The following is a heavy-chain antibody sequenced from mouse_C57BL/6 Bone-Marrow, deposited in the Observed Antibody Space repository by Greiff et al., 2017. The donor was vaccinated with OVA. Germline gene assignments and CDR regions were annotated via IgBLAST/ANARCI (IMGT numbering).Heavy chain of an antibody. V-gene: IGHV5-17*01. J-gene: IGHJ2*01. CDR1: GFTFRDYG. D-gene: IGHD1-1*01. CDR3: ARSTTVVHFDY. CDR2: IRSGSSTI. Sequence: EVQRVESGGGLVKPGGSLKLSCAASGFTFRDYGMHWVRQAPEKGLEWVAYIRSGSSTIYSSATVKGRFTLSRDTAQNTLFLQMTSLRSEDKAMYYCARSTTVVHFDYWGQGTTLTVSS.